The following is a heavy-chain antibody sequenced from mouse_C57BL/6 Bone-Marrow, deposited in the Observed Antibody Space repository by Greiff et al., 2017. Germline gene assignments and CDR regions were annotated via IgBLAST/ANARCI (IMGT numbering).Heavy chain of an antibody. CDR3: ARLLRPYYYAMDY. D-gene: IGHD1-2*01. Sequence: QVQLQQPGAELVKPGASVTMSCKASGYTFTSYWITWVKPRPGQGLEWIGDIYPGSGSTNYNEKFKSKATLTVDTSSSTAYMQLSSLTSEDSAVXYWARLLRPYYYAMDYWGQGTSVTVSS. J-gene: IGHJ4*01. V-gene: IGHV1-55*01. CDR1: GYTFTSYW. CDR2: IYPGSGST.